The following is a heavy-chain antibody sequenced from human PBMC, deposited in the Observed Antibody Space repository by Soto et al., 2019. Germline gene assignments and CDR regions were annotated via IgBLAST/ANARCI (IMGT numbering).Heavy chain of an antibody. CDR3: ARDSSGYQSFDY. CDR1: GFTFSSFG. D-gene: IGHD3-22*01. Sequence: GGSLRLSCAASGFTFSSFGMHRVRQPQGKGLEWVGLISNDGSRRYYADSVKGRLAISRDNSKNTLYLQIYSLRTEDTAVYYCARDSSGYQSFDYWGQGTLVTVSS. J-gene: IGHJ4*02. CDR2: ISNDGSRR. V-gene: IGHV3-30*03.